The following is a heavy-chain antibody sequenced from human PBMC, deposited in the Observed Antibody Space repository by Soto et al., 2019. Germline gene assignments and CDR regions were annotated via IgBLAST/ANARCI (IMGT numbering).Heavy chain of an antibody. CDR1: GGSISSSSYY. CDR3: ARPLLAVAGTLDY. D-gene: IGHD6-19*01. J-gene: IGHJ4*02. CDR2: IYYSGST. Sequence: SETLSLTCTVSGGSISSSSYYWGWIRQPPGKGLEWIGSIYYSGSTYYNPSLKSRVTISVDTSKNQFSLKLSSVTAADTAVYYCARPLLAVAGTLDYWGQGTLVTVSS. V-gene: IGHV4-39*01.